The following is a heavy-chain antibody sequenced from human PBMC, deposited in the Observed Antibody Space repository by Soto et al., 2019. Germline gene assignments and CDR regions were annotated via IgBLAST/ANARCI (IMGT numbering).Heavy chain of an antibody. CDR2: FDPEDGET. Sequence: VASVKVSCKVSGYTLTELSMHWLRQPPGKGLEWMGGFDPEDGETIYAQKFQGRVTMTEDTSTDTAYMELSSLRSEDTAVYYCATDFTQAGTFDYWGQGTLVTVSS. J-gene: IGHJ4*02. V-gene: IGHV1-24*01. CDR1: GYTLTELS. CDR3: ATDFTQAGTFDY. D-gene: IGHD6-13*01.